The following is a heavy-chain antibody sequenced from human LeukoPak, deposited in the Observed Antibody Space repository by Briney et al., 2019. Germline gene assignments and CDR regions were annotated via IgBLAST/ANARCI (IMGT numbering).Heavy chain of an antibody. D-gene: IGHD2-15*01. J-gene: IGHJ4*02. V-gene: IGHV3-53*01. CDR3: ARAIQFGGYFDY. Sequence: GGSLRLSCAASGLTVSRDYMSWVRQAPGKGLEWVSVIYGGDTTYYADSVRGRFTISRDTSKNTLYLQMNSLRADDTAVYYCARAIQFGGYFDYWGQRTLVTVSS. CDR2: IYGGDTT. CDR1: GLTVSRDY.